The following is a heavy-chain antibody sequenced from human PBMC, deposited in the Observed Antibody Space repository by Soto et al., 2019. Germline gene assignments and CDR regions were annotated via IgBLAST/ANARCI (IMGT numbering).Heavy chain of an antibody. V-gene: IGHV3-15*07. CDR3: TTGSVEGV. Sequence: EVQLVESGGGLVKPGESLRLSCAASGFSFSNAWMNWVRQAPGKGLEWVGRIKRKIDGEATDYAGPVKGRFTVFRDDSKSALYLQMNSLKGDDTAVYYCTTGSVEGVRGQGTTVTVS. D-gene: IGHD2-15*01. CDR2: IKRKIDGEAT. J-gene: IGHJ6*02. CDR1: GFSFSNAW.